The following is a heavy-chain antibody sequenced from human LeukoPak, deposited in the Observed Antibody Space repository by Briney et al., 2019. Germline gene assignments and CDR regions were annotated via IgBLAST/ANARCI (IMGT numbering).Heavy chain of an antibody. D-gene: IGHD5-18*01. J-gene: IGHJ4*02. Sequence: PSETLSLTCTVPRGSISRYNWSWIPQPPGKGREWMGYLYYSGSTNYNPSLKSRVTISVDTSKNQFSLKLSSVTAADTAVYYCARGGYSYGTPYYFDYWGQGTLVTVSS. CDR3: ARGGYSYGTPYYFDY. CDR2: LYYSGST. V-gene: IGHV4-59*01. CDR1: RGSISRYN.